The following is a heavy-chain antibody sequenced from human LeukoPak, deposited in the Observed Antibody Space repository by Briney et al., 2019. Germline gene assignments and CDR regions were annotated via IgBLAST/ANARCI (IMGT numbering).Heavy chain of an antibody. CDR2: IIPIFGTA. CDR3: ARDLWRYSSSSDAFDI. Sequence: SVKVSCKASGGTFSSYAISWVRQAPGQGLEWMGGIIPIFGTANYAQKFQGRVTITADESTSTAYMELSSLRSEDTAVYYCARDLWRYSSSSDAFDIWGQGTMVTVSS. D-gene: IGHD6-13*01. CDR1: GGTFSSYA. J-gene: IGHJ3*02. V-gene: IGHV1-69*01.